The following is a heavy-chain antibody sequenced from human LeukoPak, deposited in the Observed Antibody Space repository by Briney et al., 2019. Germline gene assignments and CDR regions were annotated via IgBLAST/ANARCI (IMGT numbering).Heavy chain of an antibody. Sequence: HVASVKVSCKASGYTFTGYYMHWVRQAPGQGLEWMGWINPNSGGTNYAEKFQGRVTMTRDTSISTAYMELSGLGSDDTAIYYCAILYRNVDTTTVTQPSAIDCWGQGTLVTVSS. D-gene: IGHD5-18*01. CDR2: INPNSGGT. CDR3: AILYRNVDTTTVTQPSAIDC. CDR1: GYTFTGYY. V-gene: IGHV1-2*02. J-gene: IGHJ4*02.